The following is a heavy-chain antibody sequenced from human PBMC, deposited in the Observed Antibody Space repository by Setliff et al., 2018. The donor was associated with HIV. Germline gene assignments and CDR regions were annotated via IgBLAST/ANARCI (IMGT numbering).Heavy chain of an antibody. Sequence: GASLTLSCRGSGFIFTNYWIGWVRQMPGKGLEWMGIFYPGDSDSRYIPSFRGHFTIAADKAITTAYLQWSSLKAADTAMYYCAKRRASGSLLDTFDVWGQGTMVTVSS. CDR1: GFIFTNYW. CDR2: FYPGDSDS. D-gene: IGHD1-26*01. J-gene: IGHJ3*01. CDR3: AKRRASGSLLDTFDV. V-gene: IGHV5-51*01.